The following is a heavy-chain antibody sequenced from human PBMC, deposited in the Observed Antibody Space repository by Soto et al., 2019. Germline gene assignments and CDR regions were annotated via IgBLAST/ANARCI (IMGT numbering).Heavy chain of an antibody. CDR1: GFTFSDYY. CDR2: ISGGANTI. CDR3: ARTLFWSGYSFDY. V-gene: IGHV3-11*01. Sequence: WGSLRLSCAASGFTFSDYYMSWIRQAPGKGLEWVSYISGGANTIYYADSVRGLFTISRDNAKKSLYLQMNSLRAEDTAVYYCARTLFWSGYSFDYWGQGTLVTVSS. D-gene: IGHD3-3*01. J-gene: IGHJ4*01.